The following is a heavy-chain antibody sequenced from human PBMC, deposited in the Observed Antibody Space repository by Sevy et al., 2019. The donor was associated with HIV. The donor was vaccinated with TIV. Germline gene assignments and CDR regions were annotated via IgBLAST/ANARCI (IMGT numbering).Heavy chain of an antibody. V-gene: IGHV3-30*02. CDR1: GFNLSSYG. J-gene: IGHJ4*02. CDR3: VKEGGGEGGDH. Sequence: GGSPRLPCAASGFNLSSYGMHWVRQAPGKGLEWMSYIQYDGSNKDYADSVKGRFTISRDNSKNTLYLQMNSLRVEDTAVFYCVKEGGGEGGDHWGQGTLVTVSS. CDR2: IQYDGSNK. D-gene: IGHD2-21*01.